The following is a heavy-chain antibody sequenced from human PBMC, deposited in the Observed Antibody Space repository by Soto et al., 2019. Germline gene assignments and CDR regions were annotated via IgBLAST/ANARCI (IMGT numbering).Heavy chain of an antibody. CDR1: GDSLSSPTYY. CDR2: IYYSGRT. V-gene: IGHV4-61*01. CDR3: ARVIAPGGYYGMDV. Sequence: SETLSLTCTVSGDSLSSPTYYWTWIRQPPGKGLEWIAHIYYSGRTIYNPSLQSRVAISVDTSKNQFYLELSSVTAADTAVYYCARVIAPGGYYGMDVWGQGTTVTVSS. D-gene: IGHD3-16*02. J-gene: IGHJ6*02.